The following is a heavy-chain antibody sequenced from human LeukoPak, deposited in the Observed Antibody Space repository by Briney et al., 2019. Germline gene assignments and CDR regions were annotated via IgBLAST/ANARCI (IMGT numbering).Heavy chain of an antibody. CDR1: GYTFTGYY. J-gene: IGHJ4*02. Sequence: GASVTVSCKASGYTFTGYYMHWVRQAPGQGLEWMGWINPNSGGTNYAQKFQGRVTTTRDTSISTAYMELSRLRSDDTAVYYCARSPYSSSWYRYYFDYWGQGTLVTVSS. D-gene: IGHD6-13*01. CDR3: ARSPYSSSWYRYYFDY. V-gene: IGHV1-2*02. CDR2: INPNSGGT.